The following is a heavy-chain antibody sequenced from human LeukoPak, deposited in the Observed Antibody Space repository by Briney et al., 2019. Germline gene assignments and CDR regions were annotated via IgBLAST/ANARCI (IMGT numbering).Heavy chain of an antibody. CDR2: IYCSGST. J-gene: IGHJ4*02. CDR1: GGSISSSSYY. CDR3: ARLGGGSSYPL. V-gene: IGHV4-39*01. D-gene: IGHD1-26*01. Sequence: SETLSLTCTVSGGSISSSSYYWGWIRQPPGKGLEWIGSIYCSGSTYYNPSLKSRVTISVDTSKNQFSLKLSSVTAADTAVYYCARLGGGSSYPLWGQGTLVTVSS.